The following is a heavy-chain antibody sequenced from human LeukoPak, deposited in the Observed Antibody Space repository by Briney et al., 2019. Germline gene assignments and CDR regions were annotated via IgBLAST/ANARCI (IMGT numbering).Heavy chain of an antibody. Sequence: PGRSLRLSCTGSGFTFGAYPMSWVRQAPGKGLQLVAYIRTQAYGGTTEYAASVTDRFTMSRDDSRSIAYLQMNSLKTEDTAIYYCTGAVRMSGDAFDFWGQGTMVTVSS. J-gene: IGHJ3*01. D-gene: IGHD2/OR15-2a*01. CDR2: IRTQAYGGTT. CDR1: GFTFGAYP. CDR3: TGAVRMSGDAFDF. V-gene: IGHV3-49*04.